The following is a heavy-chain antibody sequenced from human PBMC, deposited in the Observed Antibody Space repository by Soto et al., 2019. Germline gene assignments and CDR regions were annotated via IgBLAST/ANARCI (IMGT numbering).Heavy chain of an antibody. J-gene: IGHJ4*02. CDR1: GYTFTSYA. CDR2: INAGNGNT. D-gene: IGHD3-22*01. Sequence: ASVKVSCKASGYTFTSYAMHWVRQAPGQRLEWMGWINAGNGNTKYSQKFQGRVTITRDTSASTAYMELSSLRSEDTAVYYCARDEYYYDSSGYYFAYWGQGTLVTVSS. CDR3: ARDEYYYDSSGYYFAY. V-gene: IGHV1-3*01.